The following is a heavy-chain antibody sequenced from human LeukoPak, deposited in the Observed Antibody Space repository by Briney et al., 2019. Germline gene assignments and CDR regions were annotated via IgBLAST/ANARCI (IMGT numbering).Heavy chain of an antibody. J-gene: IGHJ4*02. D-gene: IGHD3-3*01. V-gene: IGHV3-30*02. CDR1: GFTFSSYG. Sequence: GGSLRLSCAASGFTFSSYGMHWVRQAPGKGLEWVAFIRYDGSNKYYADSVKGRFTISRDNSKNTLYLQMNSLRAEDTAAYYCAKDFTIFGVVIMGPYYFDYWGQGTLVTVSS. CDR3: AKDFTIFGVVIMGPYYFDY. CDR2: IRYDGSNK.